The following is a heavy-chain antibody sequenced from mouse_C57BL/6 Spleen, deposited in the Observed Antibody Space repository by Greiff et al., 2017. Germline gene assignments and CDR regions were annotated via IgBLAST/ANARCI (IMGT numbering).Heavy chain of an antibody. CDR1: GYTFTEYT. CDR2: FYPGSGSI. V-gene: IGHV1-62-2*01. Sequence: QVQLQQSGAELVKPGASVKLSCKASGYTFTEYTIHWVKPRSGQGLEWIGWFYPGSGSIKYNEKFKGKATLTADKSSNTVYMELSSLTSEDSAVYFCARDEEGGLPAWLAYWGQGTLVTVSA. D-gene: IGHD2-2*01. J-gene: IGHJ3*01. CDR3: ARDEEGGLPAWLAY.